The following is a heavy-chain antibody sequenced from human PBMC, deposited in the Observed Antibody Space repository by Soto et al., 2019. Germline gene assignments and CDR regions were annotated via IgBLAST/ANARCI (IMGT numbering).Heavy chain of an antibody. D-gene: IGHD2-21*02. CDR3: ARGNCGGDCPLQAFDI. V-gene: IGHV1-69*12. CDR1: GGTFSSYA. CDR2: IIPIFGTA. J-gene: IGHJ3*02. Sequence: QVQLVQSGAEVKKPGSSVKVSYKASGGTFSSYAISWVRQAPGQGLEWMGGIIPIFGTANYAQKFQGRVTITADESTSXAYMELSSLRSEDTAVYYCARGNCGGDCPLQAFDIWGQGTMVTVSS.